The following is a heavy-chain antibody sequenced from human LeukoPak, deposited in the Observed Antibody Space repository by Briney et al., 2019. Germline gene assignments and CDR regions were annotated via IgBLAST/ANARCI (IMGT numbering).Heavy chain of an antibody. D-gene: IGHD3-3*01. J-gene: IGHJ4*02. CDR2: IYYSGST. Sequence: SETLSLTCTVYGGSISSGGYYWSWIRQPPGKGLEWIGYIYYSGSTNYNPSLKSRVTISVDTSKNQFSLKLSSVTAADTAVYYCARWFEGRDFWSGYYLRYFDYWGQGTLVTVSS. CDR3: ARWFEGRDFWSGYYLRYFDY. V-gene: IGHV4-61*08. CDR1: GGSISSGGYY.